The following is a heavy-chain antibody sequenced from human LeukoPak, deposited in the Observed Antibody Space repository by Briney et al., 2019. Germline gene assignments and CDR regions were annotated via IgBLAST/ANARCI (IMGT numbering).Heavy chain of an antibody. Sequence: TGGSLRLSCAASGFTFSSYWMSWARQAPGKGLEWVANIKQDGSEKYYVDSVKGRFTISRDNSKNTLYLQMNSLRAEDTAVYYCARDRSAAITFGGVIVWGQGTLVTVSS. J-gene: IGHJ4*02. CDR2: IKQDGSEK. CDR1: GFTFSSYW. D-gene: IGHD3-16*02. CDR3: ARDRSAAITFGGVIV. V-gene: IGHV3-7*01.